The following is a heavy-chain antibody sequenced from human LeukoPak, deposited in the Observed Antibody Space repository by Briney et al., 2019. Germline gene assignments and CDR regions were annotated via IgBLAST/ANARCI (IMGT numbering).Heavy chain of an antibody. CDR1: GRSMSSYH. J-gene: IGHJ3*01. CDR2: IHTSGTT. CDR3: ARRAADDAFDL. V-gene: IGHV4-4*07. Sequence: SETLSLTCTVSGRSMSSYHWSFIRQSAGTGLEWLGRIHTSGTTWYNPSLKSRVTLPVDASKNQFSLGLTSVTAADTAVYYCARRAADDAFDLWGQGTLVTVSS.